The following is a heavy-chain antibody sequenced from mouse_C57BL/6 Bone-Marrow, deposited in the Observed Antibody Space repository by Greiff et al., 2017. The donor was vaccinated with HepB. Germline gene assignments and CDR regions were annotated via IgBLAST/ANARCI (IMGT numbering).Heavy chain of an antibody. CDR1: GFSLSTSGMG. CDR2: IYWDDDK. Sequence: EVSGPGILQPSQTLSLTCSFSGFSLSTSGMGVSWIRQPSGKGLEWLAHIYWDDDKRYNPSLKSRLTISKDTSRNQVFLKITCVDTADTATYYCARRADCSSSRFDYWGQRTTLTVSS. CDR3: ARRADCSSSRFDY. V-gene: IGHV8-12*01. J-gene: IGHJ2*01. D-gene: IGHD1-1*01.